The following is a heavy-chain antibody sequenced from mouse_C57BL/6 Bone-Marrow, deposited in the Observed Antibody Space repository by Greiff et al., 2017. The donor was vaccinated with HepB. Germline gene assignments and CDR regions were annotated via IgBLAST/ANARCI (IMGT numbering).Heavy chain of an antibody. CDR2: ISSGGSYT. J-gene: IGHJ2*01. V-gene: IGHV5-6*01. Sequence: EVKLVESGGDLVKPGGSLKLSCAASGFTFSSYGMSWVRQTPDKRLEWVATISSGGSYTYYPDSVKGRFTISRDNAKNTLYLQMSSLKSEDTAMYYCARLIYGGPWPYFDYWGQGTTLTVAS. D-gene: IGHD1-1*02. CDR3: ARLIYGGPWPYFDY. CDR1: GFTFSSYG.